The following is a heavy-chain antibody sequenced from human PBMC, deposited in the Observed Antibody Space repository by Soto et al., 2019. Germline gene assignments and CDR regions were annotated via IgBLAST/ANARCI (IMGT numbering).Heavy chain of an antibody. CDR1: GLAFVGSG. Sequence: EVQLVESGGGLVQPGGSLKLSCVASGLAFVGSGIHWVRQASGKGLEWVGRIRSNTNNYATEYAASVKGRFIISRDDSRNTAYLQMNSLKTEDTALYYCTSPAYGGNSGTGDYWGQGTLVTVSP. J-gene: IGHJ4*02. D-gene: IGHD4-17*01. CDR3: TSPAYGGNSGTGDY. V-gene: IGHV3-73*02. CDR2: IRSNTNNYAT.